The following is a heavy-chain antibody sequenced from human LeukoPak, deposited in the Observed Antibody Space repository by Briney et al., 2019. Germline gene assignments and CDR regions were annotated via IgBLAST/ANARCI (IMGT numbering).Heavy chain of an antibody. CDR2: VSSNGAKT. CDR3: ASCINYYDSSGSPPSCAFDI. D-gene: IGHD3-22*01. J-gene: IGHJ3*02. CDR1: GFTFSSYA. Sequence: LAGGSLRLSCAASGFTFSSYAITWVRQAPGKGLEWVSAVSSNGAKTYYADSVKGRFTISRDNYKNMVFLQMNSLRAEDTAVYYCASCINYYDSSGSPPSCAFDIWGQGTMVTVSS. V-gene: IGHV3-23*01.